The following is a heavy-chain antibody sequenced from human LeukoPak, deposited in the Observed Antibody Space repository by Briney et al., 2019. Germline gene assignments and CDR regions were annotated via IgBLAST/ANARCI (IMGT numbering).Heavy chain of an antibody. CDR2: ISHSGST. V-gene: IGHV4-34*01. D-gene: IGHD3-3*01. J-gene: IGHJ4*02. CDR1: GGSFSGYY. Sequence: SETLSLTCAVYGGSFSGYYWSWIRQPPGKGLEWIGEISHSGSTNYNPSLKSRVTISVDTSKNQFSLKLSSVTAADTAVYYCATAPGYDFWSGYYNWGQGTLVTVSS. CDR3: ATAPGYDFWSGYYN.